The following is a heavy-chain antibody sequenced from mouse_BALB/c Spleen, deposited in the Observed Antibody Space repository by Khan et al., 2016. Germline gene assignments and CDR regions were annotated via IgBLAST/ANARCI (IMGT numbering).Heavy chain of an antibody. J-gene: IGHJ3*01. CDR3: GRGGLAWFAY. CDR2: ITNGGSYT. V-gene: IGHV5-4*02. D-gene: IGHD3-3*01. Sequence: EVELVESGGDLVKPGGSLKLSCAASGFTFSDYYMYWVRQTPEKRLEWVATITNGGSYTYYPDSVKGRFTISRDNARNNLYLQMTSLKSEDTAKYYCGRGGLAWFAYWGQGTLVTVSA. CDR1: GFTFSDYY.